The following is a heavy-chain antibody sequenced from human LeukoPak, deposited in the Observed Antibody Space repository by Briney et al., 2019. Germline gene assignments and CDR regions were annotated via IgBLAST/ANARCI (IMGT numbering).Heavy chain of an antibody. CDR2: IYPGDSDT. J-gene: IGHJ3*02. V-gene: IGHV5-51*01. CDR1: GYSFTSYW. D-gene: IGHD2-2*01. CDR3: ARQYCSSTSCYRSAFDI. Sequence: GESLKISCKGSGYSFTSYWIGWVRQMPGKGLEWMGIIYPGDSDTRYSPSFQGQVTISADKSISTAYLQWSSLKASDTAMYYCARQYCSSTSCYRSAFDIWGQGTMVTVSS.